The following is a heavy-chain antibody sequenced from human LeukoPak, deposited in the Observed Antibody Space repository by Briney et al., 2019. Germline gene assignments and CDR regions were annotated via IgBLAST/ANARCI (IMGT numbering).Heavy chain of an antibody. Sequence: GASPRLSCAASGVSFSSYAMTWVRQAPGKGLEWVSSIDAGGGDTYHSDSVKGRFTISRDNSMNTLYLQMNSLRADDTAVYYCGRPTKYWLVRGNGVDVWGQGTTVTVSS. CDR1: GVSFSSYA. CDR2: IDAGGGDT. CDR3: GRPTKYWLVRGNGVDV. D-gene: IGHD6-19*01. J-gene: IGHJ6*02. V-gene: IGHV3-23*01.